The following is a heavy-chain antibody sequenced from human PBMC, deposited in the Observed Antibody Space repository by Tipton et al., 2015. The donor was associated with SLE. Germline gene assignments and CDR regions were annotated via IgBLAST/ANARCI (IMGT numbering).Heavy chain of an antibody. CDR3: ARHRGSGWVLDAFDI. Sequence: LRLSCAVFGGSFSNYYWSWIRQPPGKGLEWIGYIYYSGSTNYNPSLKSRVTISVDTSKNQFSLKLSSVTAADTAVYYCARHRGSGWVLDAFDIWGQGTMATVSS. CDR1: GGSFSNYY. D-gene: IGHD6-19*01. V-gene: IGHV4-59*08. CDR2: IYYSGST. J-gene: IGHJ3*02.